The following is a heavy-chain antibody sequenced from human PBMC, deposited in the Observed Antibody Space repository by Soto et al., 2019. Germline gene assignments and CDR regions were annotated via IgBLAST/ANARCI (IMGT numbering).Heavy chain of an antibody. J-gene: IGHJ4*02. V-gene: IGHV3-74*01. Sequence: GGSLRLSCAASGFTFSSYWMHWVRQAPGKGLVWVSRINSDGSSTSYADSVKGRFTISRDNAKNTLYLQMNSLRAEDTAVYYCARDLGGGIITGTTLVDYWGQGTLVTASS. D-gene: IGHD1-20*01. CDR2: INSDGSST. CDR3: ARDLGGGIITGTTLVDY. CDR1: GFTFSSYW.